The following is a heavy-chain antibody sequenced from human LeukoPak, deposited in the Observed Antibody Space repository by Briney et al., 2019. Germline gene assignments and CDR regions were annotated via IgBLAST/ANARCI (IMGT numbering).Heavy chain of an antibody. Sequence: GGSLRPSCAASGFIFSSYWMSWVRQAPGKGLEWVANINYDGSEKYFVDSVKGRFTISRDNAKNSLYLQMNSLRVEDTAVYYCARGGGLTDYWGQGTLVTVSS. CDR2: INYDGSEK. J-gene: IGHJ4*02. CDR3: ARGGGLTDY. CDR1: GFIFSSYW. V-gene: IGHV3-7*01. D-gene: IGHD3-16*01.